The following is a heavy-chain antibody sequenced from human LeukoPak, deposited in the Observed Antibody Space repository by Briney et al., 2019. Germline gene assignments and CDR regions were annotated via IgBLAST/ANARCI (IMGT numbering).Heavy chain of an antibody. CDR3: ARSSESYDSGGYYSYYFDY. Sequence: SETLSLTCTVSGGSISSYYWSWIRQPPGKGLEWIGFIYYSGSTHYKPSLKSRGTISVDTSKNQYSLKLSSVTAADTAVYYCARSSESYDSGGYYSYYFDYWGQGTLVTVSS. CDR2: IYYSGST. D-gene: IGHD3-22*01. CDR1: GGSISSYY. V-gene: IGHV4-59*01. J-gene: IGHJ4*02.